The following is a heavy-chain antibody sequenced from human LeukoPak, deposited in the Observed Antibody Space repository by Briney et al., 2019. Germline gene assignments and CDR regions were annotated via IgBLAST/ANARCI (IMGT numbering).Heavy chain of an antibody. CDR2: IWYDGSNK. D-gene: IGHD2-15*01. Sequence: GGSLRLSCAASGFTVSNTYMSWVRQAPGKGLEWVAVIWYDGSNKYYADSVMGRFTISRDNSKNTLYLQMNSLRAEDTAVYYCARGYCSGGSCPGPDAFDIWGQGTMVTVSS. CDR3: ARGYCSGGSCPGPDAFDI. V-gene: IGHV3-33*08. J-gene: IGHJ3*02. CDR1: GFTVSNTY.